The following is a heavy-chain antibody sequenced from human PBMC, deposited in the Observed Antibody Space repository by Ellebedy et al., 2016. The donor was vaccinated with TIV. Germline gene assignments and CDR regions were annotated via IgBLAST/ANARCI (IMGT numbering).Heavy chain of an antibody. CDR1: GFTFSNYN. J-gene: IGHJ4*02. CDR2: ISWDGDVT. Sequence: GESLKISCVASGFTFSNYNMNWVRQAPGKGLEWVSLISWDGDVTYYADSVKGRFTISRDNSKNSLYLQMNSLRTEDSALYYCAKDHGGLGSYYFDYWGQGTLVTVSS. CDR3: AKDHGGLGSYYFDY. V-gene: IGHV3-43*01. D-gene: IGHD3-10*01.